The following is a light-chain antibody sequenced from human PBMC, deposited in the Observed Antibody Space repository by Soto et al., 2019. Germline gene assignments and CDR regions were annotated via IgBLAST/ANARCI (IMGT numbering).Light chain of an antibody. J-gene: IGKJ1*01. CDR1: LGLRSNY. Sequence: SLGTPSSASWLGASLTCMAHLGLRSNYLTWYQQKPGQAPRLLIYGASSRATGIPDRFSGSGSGTDFTLTISRLEPEDFAVYYCQQYGSSPLTFGQGTKV. CDR2: GAS. V-gene: IGKV3-20*01. CDR3: QQYGSSPLT.